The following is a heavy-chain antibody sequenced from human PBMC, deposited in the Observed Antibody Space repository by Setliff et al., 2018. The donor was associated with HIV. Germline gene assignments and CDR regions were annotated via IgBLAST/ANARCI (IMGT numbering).Heavy chain of an antibody. Sequence: GGSLRLSCVISGFTFTISWMNWVRQAPGKGLGWVANINPDGSHRDYVDSVKGRFTISRDNAKNSLYLQMNSLRAEDTAVYYCARRLSSGSYFGYWGQGTLVTVSS. V-gene: IGHV3-7*03. J-gene: IGHJ4*02. CDR1: GFTFTISW. D-gene: IGHD6-19*01. CDR3: ARRLSSGSYFGY. CDR2: INPDGSHR.